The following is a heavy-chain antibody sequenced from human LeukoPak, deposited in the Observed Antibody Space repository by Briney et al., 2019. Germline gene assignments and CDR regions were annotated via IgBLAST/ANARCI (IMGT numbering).Heavy chain of an antibody. CDR2: IYYSGST. V-gene: IGHV4-59*01. J-gene: IGHJ3*02. Sequence: PSETLSLTCTVSGGSISSYYWSWIRQPPGKGLEWIGYIYYSGSTNYNPSLKSRATMSVDTSKNQFSLKLSSVTAADTAVYYCARTADAFDIWGQGTMVTVSS. CDR3: ARTADAFDI. CDR1: GGSISSYY.